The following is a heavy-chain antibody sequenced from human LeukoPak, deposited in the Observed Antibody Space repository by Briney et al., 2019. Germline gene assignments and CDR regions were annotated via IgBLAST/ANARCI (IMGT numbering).Heavy chain of an antibody. D-gene: IGHD3-3*01. Sequence: SETLSLTCTVSGGSISSGDYYWSWIRQPPGKGLEWIGYIYYSGSTYYNPSLKSRVTISVDTSKNQFSLKLNSVTAADTAVYYCARGSHLEWLLQENWFDPWGQGTLVTVSS. V-gene: IGHV4-30-4*08. J-gene: IGHJ5*02. CDR2: IYYSGST. CDR1: GGSISSGDYY. CDR3: ARGSHLEWLLQENWFDP.